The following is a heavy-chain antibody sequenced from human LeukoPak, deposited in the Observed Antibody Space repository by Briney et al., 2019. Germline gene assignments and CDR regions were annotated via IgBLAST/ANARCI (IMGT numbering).Heavy chain of an antibody. CDR1: GSSFSTYW. D-gene: IGHD5-12*01. J-gene: IGHJ4*02. CDR2: IYPGDSDT. CDR3: ARQLYSGFDLFDY. V-gene: IGHV5-51*01. Sequence: GESLKISCKGSGSSFSTYWIGWVRQMPGKGLEWMGFIYPGDSDTRYSPSFRGQVTMSVDNSISTAYLQWSDLKASDTAIYYCARQLYSGFDLFDYWGQGALVTVSS.